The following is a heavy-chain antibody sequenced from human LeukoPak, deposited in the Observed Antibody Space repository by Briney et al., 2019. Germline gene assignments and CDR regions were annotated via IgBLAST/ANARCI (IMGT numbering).Heavy chain of an antibody. D-gene: IGHD4-23*01. CDR3: AKDTVVSTVVTHRAPDYYMDV. CDR1: GFTFDDYA. V-gene: IGHV3-43D*03. Sequence: PGGSLRLSCAASGFTFDDYAVHWVRQAPGKGLEWVSLISWDGGSTYYADSVKGRFTISRDNSKNSLYLQMNSLRAEDTALYYCAKDTVVSTVVTHRAPDYYMDVWGKGTTVTVSS. J-gene: IGHJ6*03. CDR2: ISWDGGST.